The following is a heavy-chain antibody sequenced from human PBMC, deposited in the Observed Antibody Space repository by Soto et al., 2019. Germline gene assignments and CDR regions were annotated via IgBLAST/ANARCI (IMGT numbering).Heavy chain of an antibody. D-gene: IGHD3-22*01. CDR3: ARDPHYYDSSGYDYFDY. V-gene: IGHV4-30-4*01. CDR2: IYYSGST. CDR1: GGSISSGDYY. Sequence: QVQLQESGPGLVKPSQTLSLTCTVSGGSISSGDYYWSWIRQPPGKGLEWIGYIYYSGSTYYNPSLKSRVTRSVDTSKNQFSLKLSSVTAADTAVYYCARDPHYYDSSGYDYFDYWGQGTLVTVSS. J-gene: IGHJ4*02.